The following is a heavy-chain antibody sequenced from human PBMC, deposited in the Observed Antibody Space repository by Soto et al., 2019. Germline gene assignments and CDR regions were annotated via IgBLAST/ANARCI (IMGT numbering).Heavy chain of an antibody. CDR3: GVGVELWFYGIDV. Sequence: QVQVVQSGTEVKEPGASVRVSCKTSGSTFSKYTFNWVRQAPGQGLEWIGWITAKNVDTIYGQRFHGRVTMTTDTSTNTAYMELTNVRGDDTAVYYCGVGVELWFYGIDVWGQGTTVTVSS. CDR1: GSTFSKYT. D-gene: IGHD1-26*01. CDR2: ITAKNVDT. J-gene: IGHJ6*02. V-gene: IGHV1-18*01.